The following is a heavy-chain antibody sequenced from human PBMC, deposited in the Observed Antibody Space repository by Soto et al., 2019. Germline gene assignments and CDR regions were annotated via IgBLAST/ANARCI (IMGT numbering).Heavy chain of an antibody. CDR3: GRRSAERAFDP. CDR1: GGSIRSTSYT. V-gene: IGHV4-39*02. CDR2: IYYDGTT. D-gene: IGHD6-13*01. J-gene: IGHJ5*02. Sequence: QVQLQESGPGLVEPSETLSLTCTVSGGSIRSTSYTWGWIRQPPEQGLEWIGTIYYDGTTYYNPSLKSRVIISVDTSRNLFSLRLRSLTAADTAVYYCGRRSAERAFDPWGQGIRVTV.